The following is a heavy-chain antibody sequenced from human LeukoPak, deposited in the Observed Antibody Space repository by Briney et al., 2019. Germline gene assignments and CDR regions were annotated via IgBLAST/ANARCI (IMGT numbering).Heavy chain of an antibody. J-gene: IGHJ4*02. V-gene: IGHV4-34*01. D-gene: IGHD3-10*01. CDR2: INHSGSA. Sequence: PSETLPLTCAVCGGSSSGYYWSWIRQPPGKELEWIGEINHSGSANYNPSLKSRVTISVDTSKNQFSLKLSSVTAADTAVYYCARLLVRGVTRYRYFDYWGQGTLVTVSS. CDR3: ARLLVRGVTRYRYFDY. CDR1: GGSSSGYY.